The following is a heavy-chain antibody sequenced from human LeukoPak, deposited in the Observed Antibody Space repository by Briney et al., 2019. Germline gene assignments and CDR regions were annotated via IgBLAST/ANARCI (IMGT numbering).Heavy chain of an antibody. Sequence: GGSLRLSCVASGFTFSSYWMSWVRQAPGKGLEWVANINQDGSEKYYVDSVKGRFTISSDNPKNSLYLQMNSLRAEDTAVYYCARALYSGSFDAFDIWGQGTMVTVSS. CDR3: ARALYSGSFDAFDI. CDR2: INQDGSEK. D-gene: IGHD1-26*01. J-gene: IGHJ3*02. V-gene: IGHV3-7*01. CDR1: GFTFSSYW.